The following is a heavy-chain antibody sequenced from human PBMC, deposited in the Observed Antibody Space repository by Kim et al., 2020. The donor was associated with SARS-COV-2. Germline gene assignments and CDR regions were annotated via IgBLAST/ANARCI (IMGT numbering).Heavy chain of an antibody. Sequence: NTKYAQKLQGRVTVTADISTTTAYMELRSLRSDDTAVYFCARDSVNALDVWGQGTLVTVSS. J-gene: IGHJ3*01. V-gene: IGHV1-18*01. CDR2: NT. CDR3: ARDSVNALDV.